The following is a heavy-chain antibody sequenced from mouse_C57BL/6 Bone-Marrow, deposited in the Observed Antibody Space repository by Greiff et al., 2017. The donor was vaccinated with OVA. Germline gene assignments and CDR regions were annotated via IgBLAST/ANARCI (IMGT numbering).Heavy chain of an antibody. V-gene: IGHV1-18*01. CDR3: ARRNYRLWLRLWDYYAMDY. J-gene: IGHJ4*01. CDR1: GYTFTDYN. D-gene: IGHD2-2*01. CDR2: INPNNGGT. Sequence: EVQLVESGPELVKPGASVKIPCKASGYTFTDYNMDWVKQSHGKSLEWIGDINPNNGGTIYNQKFKGKATLTVDKSSSTAYMEPRSLTSEDTAVYYCARRNYRLWLRLWDYYAMDYWGQGTSVTVSS.